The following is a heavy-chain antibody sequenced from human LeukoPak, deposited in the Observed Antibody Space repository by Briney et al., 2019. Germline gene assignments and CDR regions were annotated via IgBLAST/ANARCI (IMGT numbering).Heavy chain of an antibody. D-gene: IGHD4-17*01. CDR1: GFTFSTYE. V-gene: IGHV3-48*03. Sequence: QPGGSLRLSCAASGFTFSTYEINWVRQAPGKGLEWLSHISTSGSSIHYADSVKGRFTIPRDNAKNSLYLQMNSLRVEDTAVYYCARDATTELGTVYMDVWGKGTTVTISS. CDR3: ARDATTELGTVYMDV. CDR2: ISTSGSSI. J-gene: IGHJ6*03.